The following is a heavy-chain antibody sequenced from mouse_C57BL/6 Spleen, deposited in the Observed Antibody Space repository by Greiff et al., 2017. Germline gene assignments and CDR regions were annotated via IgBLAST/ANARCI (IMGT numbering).Heavy chain of an antibody. CDR3: ARGGGNYFDY. J-gene: IGHJ2*01. Sequence: VKLVESGTELVKPGASVKLSCKASGYTFTSYWMHWVKQRPGQGLEWIGNINPSNGGTNYNEKFKSKATLTVDKSSSTAYMQLSSLTSEDSAVYYCARGGGNYFDYWGQGTTLTVSS. D-gene: IGHD2-14*01. CDR1: GYTFTSYW. V-gene: IGHV1-53*01. CDR2: INPSNGGT.